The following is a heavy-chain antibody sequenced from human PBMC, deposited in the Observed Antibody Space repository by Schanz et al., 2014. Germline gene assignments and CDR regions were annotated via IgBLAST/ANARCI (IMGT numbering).Heavy chain of an antibody. CDR2: IWYDGNNK. J-gene: IGHJ4*02. D-gene: IGHD4-17*01. V-gene: IGHV3-33*01. CDR1: GFTFSSYG. CDR3: VRDTDYHFDY. Sequence: QVQLVESGGDVVQPGRSLRLSCAASGFTFSSYGMHWVRQAPGKGLEWVAVIWYDGNNKYYADSVKGRFTISRDNSKNILYLQMNSLRAEDTAVYYCVRDTDYHFDYWGQGTLVTVSS.